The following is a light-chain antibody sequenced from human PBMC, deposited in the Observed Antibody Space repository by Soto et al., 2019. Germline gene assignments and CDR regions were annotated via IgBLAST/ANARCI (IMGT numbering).Light chain of an antibody. CDR2: GAS. Sequence: EIVLTQSPGTLSLSPGERATLSCRASQSVSSNYLAWYQRKPGQAPRLLIYGASSRATDIPNRFSGSGSETDFTLTITRLEPEDFAVYFCQQYGGSPPTFGQGTKVEIK. CDR1: QSVSSNY. CDR3: QQYGGSPPT. J-gene: IGKJ1*01. V-gene: IGKV3-20*01.